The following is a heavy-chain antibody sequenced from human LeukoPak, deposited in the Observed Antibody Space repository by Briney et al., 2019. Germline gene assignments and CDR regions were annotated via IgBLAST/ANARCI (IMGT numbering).Heavy chain of an antibody. V-gene: IGHV3-23*01. Sequence: GGSLRLSCAASGFTFSSYAMSWVRQAPGKGLEWVSAIRGSGGDTYYADSVKGRFTISRDNSNYALHLQMNSLRAEDTAVCYCAKVINSGYYYYFDYWGQGTLVTVSS. CDR1: GFTFSSYA. J-gene: IGHJ4*02. D-gene: IGHD1-26*01. CDR3: AKVINSGYYYYFDY. CDR2: IRGSGGDT.